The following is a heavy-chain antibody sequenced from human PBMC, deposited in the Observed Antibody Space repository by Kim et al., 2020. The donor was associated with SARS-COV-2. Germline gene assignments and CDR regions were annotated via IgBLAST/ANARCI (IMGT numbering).Heavy chain of an antibody. V-gene: IGHV3-7*01. Sequence: NGSQKDYVASVRGRFDISRDNAANSLDLQMNSLGPEDTAVYYCGRDYSDWGQGTLVTVSS. CDR3: GRDYSD. J-gene: IGHJ4*02. D-gene: IGHD4-4*01. CDR2: NGSQK.